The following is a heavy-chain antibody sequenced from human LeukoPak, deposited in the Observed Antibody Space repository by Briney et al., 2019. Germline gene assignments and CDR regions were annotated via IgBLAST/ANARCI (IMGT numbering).Heavy chain of an antibody. V-gene: IGHV4-30-2*01. CDR1: GGSISSGGYY. Sequence: PSETLSLTCTVSGGSISSGGYYWSWIRQPPGKGLEWIGYIYHSGSTYYNPSLKSRVTISVDRSKNQFSLKLSSVTAADTAVYYCARYTYADYDFWSGYGGANWFDPWGQGTLVTVSS. CDR3: ARYTYADYDFWSGYGGANWFDP. D-gene: IGHD3-3*01. CDR2: IYHSGST. J-gene: IGHJ5*02.